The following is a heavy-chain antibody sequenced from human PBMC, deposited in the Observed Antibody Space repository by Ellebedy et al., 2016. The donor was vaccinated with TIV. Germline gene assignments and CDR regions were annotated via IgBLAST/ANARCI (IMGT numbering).Heavy chain of an antibody. CDR1: GSSFPHYW. D-gene: IGHD3-16*01. CDR2: IYPGDSDT. Sequence: PGGSLRLSCKASGSSFPHYWIGWVRQMPGKGLEWMGIIYPGDSDTKYSPSFRGHVTISADKSIETAYLQWSSLRASDTAVYYCVKHWGSYDAGPIDPWGQGTLVTVSS. V-gene: IGHV5-51*01. J-gene: IGHJ5*02. CDR3: VKHWGSYDAGPIDP.